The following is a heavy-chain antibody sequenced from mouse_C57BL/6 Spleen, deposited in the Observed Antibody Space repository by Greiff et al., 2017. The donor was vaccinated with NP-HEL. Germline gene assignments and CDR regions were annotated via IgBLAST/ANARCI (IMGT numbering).Heavy chain of an antibody. CDR2: ISNGGGST. V-gene: IGHV5-12*01. Sequence: EVKLEESGGGLVQPGGSLKLSCAASGFTFSDYYMYWVRQTPEKRLEWVAYISNGGGSTYYPDTVKGRFPFSRDNATNTLYRQMSRLKSEDTAMYFCARHALLGYFDVWGTGTTVTVSS. CDR3: ARHALLGYFDV. D-gene: IGHD2-12*01. J-gene: IGHJ1*03. CDR1: GFTFSDYY.